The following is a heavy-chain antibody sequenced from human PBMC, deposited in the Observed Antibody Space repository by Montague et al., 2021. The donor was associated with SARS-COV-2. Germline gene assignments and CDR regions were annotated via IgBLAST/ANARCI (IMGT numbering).Heavy chain of an antibody. CDR3: ATRPPYFARPLVPLLDF. D-gene: IGHD2/OR15-2a*01. V-gene: IGHV3-30*01. CDR1: GSIFSSYS. CDR2: ISGTGAAR. J-gene: IGHJ4*02. Sequence: SLRLSCAASGSIFSSYSIHWVRQAAGKGLECVGVISGTGAARHYAPSVEGRFTISRDNSKNTLYLQMNSLRVEDSAMYYCATRPPYFARPLVPLLDFWGQGTLVIVSS.